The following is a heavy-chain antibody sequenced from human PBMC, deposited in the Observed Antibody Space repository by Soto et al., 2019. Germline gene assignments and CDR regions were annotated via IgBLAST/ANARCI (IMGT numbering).Heavy chain of an antibody. J-gene: IGHJ4*02. CDR1: GFTFSSDW. D-gene: IGHD1-26*01. V-gene: IGHV3-23*01. CDR2: VSGNGGVT. Sequence: PGGSLRLSCAASGFTFSSDWMHWVRQAPGKGLEWVSAVSGNGGVTYYADSVQGRFTISRDNSKNTLYLQMDSLRAEDTAIYFCAKDQYSGSPGKPDYWGQGTLVTVSS. CDR3: AKDQYSGSPGKPDY.